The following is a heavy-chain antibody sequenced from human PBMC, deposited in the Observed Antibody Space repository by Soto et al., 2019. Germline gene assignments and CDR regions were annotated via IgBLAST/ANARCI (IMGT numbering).Heavy chain of an antibody. CDR2: VYYSGNT. CDR1: GGSISNYY. J-gene: IGHJ3*02. V-gene: IGHV4-59*01. Sequence: PSETLSLTCTISGGSISNYYWTWIRQTPGKGLEWIGYVYYSGNTNYNPSLKSRVSISVDMSKNQFSLELSSVTAADTAMYYCVREVDTDVGSLGFYDAFDIWGPGTKVTVSS. D-gene: IGHD5-18*01. CDR3: VREVDTDVGSLGFYDAFDI.